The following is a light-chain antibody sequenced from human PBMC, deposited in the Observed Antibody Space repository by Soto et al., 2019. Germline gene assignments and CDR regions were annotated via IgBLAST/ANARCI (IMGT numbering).Light chain of an antibody. J-gene: IGKJ3*01. CDR3: QKYDGVPPFT. Sequence: DIPMTQSPSSLSASVGDRVTITCRASQVISNYLAWYQQKPGKVPKLLIYAASTLQSGVPSRFSGSGSGTDFTLTISSLQPEDVATYYCQKYDGVPPFTFGPGTKVDIK. V-gene: IGKV1-27*01. CDR1: QVISNY. CDR2: AAS.